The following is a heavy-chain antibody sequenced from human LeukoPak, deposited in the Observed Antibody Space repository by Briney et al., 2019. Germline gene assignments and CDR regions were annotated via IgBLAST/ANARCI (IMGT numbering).Heavy chain of an antibody. D-gene: IGHD3-16*01. V-gene: IGHV4-61*02. CDR1: GGSISSGSYY. Sequence: PSQTLSLTCTVSGGSISSGSYYWSWIRQPAGKGREWIGRIYTSGSTNYNPSLKSRVTISVDTAKNQFSLKLSSVTAADTAVYYCARHLHHDYDPSGGSPAFDIWGQGTMVTVSS. J-gene: IGHJ3*02. CDR3: ARHLHHDYDPSGGSPAFDI. CDR2: IYTSGST.